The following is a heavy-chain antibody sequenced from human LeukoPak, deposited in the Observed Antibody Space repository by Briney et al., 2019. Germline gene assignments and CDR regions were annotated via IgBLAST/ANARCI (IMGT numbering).Heavy chain of an antibody. V-gene: IGHV3-9*01. CDR3: AKDFVVVPAAIRASYYYYYGMDV. Sequence: GRSLRLSCAASGFTFDDYAMHWVRQAPGKGLEWVSGISWNSGSIGYADSVKGRFTISRDNAKNSLYLQMNSLRAEDTAVYYCAKDFVVVPAAIRASYYYYYGMDVWGQGTTVTVSS. CDR2: ISWNSGSI. D-gene: IGHD2-2*02. CDR1: GFTFDDYA. J-gene: IGHJ6*02.